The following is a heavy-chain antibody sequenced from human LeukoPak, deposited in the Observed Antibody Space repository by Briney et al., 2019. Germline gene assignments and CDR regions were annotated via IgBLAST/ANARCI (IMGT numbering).Heavy chain of an antibody. CDR1: GVSIRSYY. CDR2: IYYSGST. J-gene: IGHJ5*02. Sequence: SETLSLTCVVSGVSIRSYYWSWVPQPPGKGLEWVGYIYYSGSTNYNPSLKSRGTISVDTSKNQFSLKLRSVTAADTAVYYCARGQGYSYGYEWFDPWGQGTLVTVSS. CDR3: ARGQGYSYGYEWFDP. V-gene: IGHV4-59*01. D-gene: IGHD5-18*01.